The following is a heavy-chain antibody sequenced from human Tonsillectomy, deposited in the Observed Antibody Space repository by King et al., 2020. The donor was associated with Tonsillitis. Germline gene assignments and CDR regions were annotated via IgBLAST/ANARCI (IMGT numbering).Heavy chain of an antibody. V-gene: IGHV3-7*03. CDR3: ARDQSGYTYGFLAGFDY. D-gene: IGHD5-18*01. CDR2: IKQDGSEK. Sequence: VQLVESGGGLVQPGGSLRLSCAASGFTFSSYWMSWVRQAPGKGLEWVANIKQDGSEKYYVDSVKGRFTISRDNAKNLLYLQMNSLRAEDTAVYYCARDQSGYTYGFLAGFDYWGQGTLVTVSS. CDR1: GFTFSSYW. J-gene: IGHJ4*02.